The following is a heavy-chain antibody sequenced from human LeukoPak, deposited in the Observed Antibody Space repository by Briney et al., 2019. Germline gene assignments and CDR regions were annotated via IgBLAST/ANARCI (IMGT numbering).Heavy chain of an antibody. CDR1: GFTFSSYA. Sequence: PGGSLRLSCAASGFTFSSYAMSWVRQAPGKGLEWVSTISNGSGSTYYADSVKGRFTISRDNSKNTLYVQMNSLRADDTAVYYCAKAQRSSGSLNYFDYWGQGTLVTVSS. CDR3: AKAQRSSGSLNYFDY. CDR2: ISNGSGST. J-gene: IGHJ4*02. D-gene: IGHD6-19*01. V-gene: IGHV3-23*01.